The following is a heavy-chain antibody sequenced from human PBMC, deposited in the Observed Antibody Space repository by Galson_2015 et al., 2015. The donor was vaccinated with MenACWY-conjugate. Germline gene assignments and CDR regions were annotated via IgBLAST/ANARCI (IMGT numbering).Heavy chain of an antibody. Sequence: SLRLSCAASGFAFSTYVMHWVRQAPGKGLEWVSYISSSSRTIYYAESVKGRFTISRDNSKNSLYLQMNTLRDEDTAVYYCAKVHGDSYDYYDVWGQGTPVTVSS. V-gene: IGHV3-48*02. CDR1: GFAFSTYV. J-gene: IGHJ4*02. CDR2: ISSSSRTI. CDR3: AKVHGDSYDYYDV. D-gene: IGHD5-18*01.